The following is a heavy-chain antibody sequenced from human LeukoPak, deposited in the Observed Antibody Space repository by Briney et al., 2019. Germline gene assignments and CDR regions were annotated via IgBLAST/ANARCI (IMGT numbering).Heavy chain of an antibody. V-gene: IGHV4-59*10. Sequence: SETLSLTCAVYGGSFSGYYWSWIRQPAGKGLEWIGRIYTSGSTNYNPSLKSRVTISVDTSKNQFSLKLSSVTAADTAVYYCARAPFQTMIVVVENAFDIWGQGTMVTVSS. CDR3: ARAPFQTMIVVVENAFDI. CDR1: GGSFSGYY. D-gene: IGHD3-22*01. J-gene: IGHJ3*02. CDR2: IYTSGST.